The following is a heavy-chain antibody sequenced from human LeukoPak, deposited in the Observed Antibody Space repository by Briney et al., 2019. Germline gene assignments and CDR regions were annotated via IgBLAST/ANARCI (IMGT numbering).Heavy chain of an antibody. J-gene: IGHJ5*02. CDR1: SGSISNYY. V-gene: IGHV4-59*01. CDR2: IYYSGST. CDR3: TRRRDGNWFDP. D-gene: IGHD5-24*01. Sequence: SETLSLTCTVSSGSISNYYWSWIRQPPGKGLEWIGYIYYSGSTNYNPSLKSRVTISVDTSKNQFSLKLSSVSAADTAVYYCTRRRDGNWFDPWGQGTLVTVSS.